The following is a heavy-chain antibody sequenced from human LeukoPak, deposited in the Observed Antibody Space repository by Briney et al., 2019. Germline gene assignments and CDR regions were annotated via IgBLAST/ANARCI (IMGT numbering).Heavy chain of an antibody. V-gene: IGHV1-18*01. J-gene: IGHJ4*02. D-gene: IGHD5-12*01. CDR3: TRDLGQWLLQGIFFDF. Sequence: ASVKVSCKASGYTFTSYGISWVRQAPGQGLEWTGWISAYSIYNGNTKYAQKFQGRVTMTTDTSTSTAYMELRSLRSDDTAVYYCTRDLGQWLLQGIFFDFWGQGTLVTVSS. CDR2: ISAYSIYNGNT. CDR1: GYTFTSYG.